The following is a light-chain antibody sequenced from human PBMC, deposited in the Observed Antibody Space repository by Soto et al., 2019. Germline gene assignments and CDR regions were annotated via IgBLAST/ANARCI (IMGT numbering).Light chain of an antibody. CDR1: SSDVGSYNL. CDR3: CSFARSRIL. CDR2: EVS. J-gene: IGLJ1*01. Sequence: QSVLTQPASVSGSPGQSITISCTGTSSDVGSYNLVSWYQQHPGKAPKLMIYEVSERHAGVSNRFSGSKSGNTASLRISGLQAEDEADYYCCSFARSRILFGTGTKLTVL. V-gene: IGLV2-23*02.